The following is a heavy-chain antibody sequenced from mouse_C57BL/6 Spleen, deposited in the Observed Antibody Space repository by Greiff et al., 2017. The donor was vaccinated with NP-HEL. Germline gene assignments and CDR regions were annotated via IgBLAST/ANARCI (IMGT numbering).Heavy chain of an antibody. J-gene: IGHJ4*01. CDR2: INPNNGGT. V-gene: IGHV1-22*01. CDR3: ASRARAMDY. D-gene: IGHD3-3*01. Sequence: VQLKESGPELVKPGASVKMSCKASGYTFTDYNMHWVKQSHGKSLEWIGYINPNNGGTSYNQKFKGKATLTVNKSSSTAYMELRSLTSEDSAVYYCASRARAMDYWGQGTSVTVSS. CDR1: GYTFTDYN.